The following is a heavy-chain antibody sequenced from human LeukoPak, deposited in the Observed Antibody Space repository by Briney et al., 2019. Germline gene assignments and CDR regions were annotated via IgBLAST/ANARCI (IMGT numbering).Heavy chain of an antibody. CDR3: ARGGAYYYDSSGYSSTEDFDY. D-gene: IGHD3-22*01. J-gene: IGHJ4*02. V-gene: IGHV1-46*01. CDR1: GYTFTGYY. CDR2: INPSGGST. Sequence: ASVKVSCKASGYTFTGYYMHWVRQAPGQGLEWMGWINPSGGSTSYAQKFQGRVTMTRDTSTSTVYMELSSLRSEDTAVYYCARGGAYYYDSSGYSSTEDFDYWGQGTLVTVSS.